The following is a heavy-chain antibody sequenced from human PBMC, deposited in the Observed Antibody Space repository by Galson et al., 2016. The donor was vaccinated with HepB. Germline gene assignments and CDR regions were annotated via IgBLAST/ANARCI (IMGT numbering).Heavy chain of an antibody. D-gene: IGHD3-10*01. J-gene: IGHJ4*02. CDR3: ATLWFRARDNDY. CDR1: GFTFSSYS. Sequence: SLRLSCAASGFTFSSYSMNWVRQAPGKGLEWVSSISTSGTYIYYADSVKGRFTISRDNAKNSLYLQMNSLRAEDTAVYYCATLWFRARDNDYWGQGTLVTVSS. CDR2: ISTSGTYI. V-gene: IGHV3-21*01.